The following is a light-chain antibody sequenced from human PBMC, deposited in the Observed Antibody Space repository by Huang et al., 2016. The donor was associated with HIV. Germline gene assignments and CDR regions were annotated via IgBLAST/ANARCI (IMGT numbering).Light chain of an antibody. CDR2: GAS. CDR1: QRVSSSY. CDR3: QQYGSSPQT. V-gene: IGKV3-20*01. Sequence: EIVLTQSPGTLSLSPGERATLSCRAIQRVSSSYLAWYQQKPGQAPRLLIYGASSRATGIPDRFSGSGSGTDFTLTISRLEPEDFAVYYCQQYGSSPQTFGQGTKVEIK. J-gene: IGKJ1*01.